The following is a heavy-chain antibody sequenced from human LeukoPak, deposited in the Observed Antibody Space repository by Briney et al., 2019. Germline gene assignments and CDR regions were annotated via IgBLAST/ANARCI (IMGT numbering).Heavy chain of an antibody. Sequence: GRSLRLSCAASGFTFSSYAMHWVRQAPGKGLGWVAVISYDGSNKYYADSVKGRFTISRDNSKNTLYLQMNSLRAEDTAVYYCARDRGTWIQLWEDSFYFDYWGQGTLVTVSS. CDR2: ISYDGSNK. V-gene: IGHV3-30*04. J-gene: IGHJ4*02. D-gene: IGHD5-18*01. CDR1: GFTFSSYA. CDR3: ARDRGTWIQLWEDSFYFDY.